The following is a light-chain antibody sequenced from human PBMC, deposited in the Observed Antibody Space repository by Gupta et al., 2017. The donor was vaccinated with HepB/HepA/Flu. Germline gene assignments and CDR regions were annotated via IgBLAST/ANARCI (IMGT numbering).Light chain of an antibody. CDR3: QHHSPGRT. J-gene: IGKJ1*01. CDR1: QTIRSSN. V-gene: IGKV3-20*01. Sequence: EVVLTQSPGTLSLSPGERATLSCRASQTIRSSNLAWYQQIPGQATRLLIYGASSRVTGIPDRFSGSGSGTDFTLTINGLQPEDFAVYFCQHHSPGRTFGQGTKLEVK. CDR2: GAS.